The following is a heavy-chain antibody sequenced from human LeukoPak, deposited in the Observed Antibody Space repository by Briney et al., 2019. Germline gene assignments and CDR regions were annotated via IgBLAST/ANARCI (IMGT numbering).Heavy chain of an antibody. Sequence: GGSLRLSCVASGFTVSSNYMSWVRQAPGKGLEWVSIITSGVGITYYADSVKGRFTISRDNSRNTLYLQMNSLRAEDTAVYYCAKGDYYDLDYWGQGTLVTVSS. CDR1: GFTVSSNY. CDR2: ITSGVGIT. CDR3: AKGDYYDLDY. V-gene: IGHV3-53*01. D-gene: IGHD3-22*01. J-gene: IGHJ4*02.